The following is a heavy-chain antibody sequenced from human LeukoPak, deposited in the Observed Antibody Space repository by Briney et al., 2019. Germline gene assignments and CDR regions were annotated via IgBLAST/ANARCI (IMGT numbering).Heavy chain of an antibody. CDR1: GFSFSSFF. V-gene: IGHV3-7*01. D-gene: IGHD7-27*01. Sequence: GGSLRLSCAASGFSFSSFFLNWVRLTPGRELEWVASISQDESGTFYMDSVRGRFTISRDNTKKSLYLQMNSLRAEDTAVYFCVRDLGHSRHYFEYWGQGALVTVSS. J-gene: IGHJ4*02. CDR2: ISQDESGT. CDR3: VRDLGHSRHYFEY.